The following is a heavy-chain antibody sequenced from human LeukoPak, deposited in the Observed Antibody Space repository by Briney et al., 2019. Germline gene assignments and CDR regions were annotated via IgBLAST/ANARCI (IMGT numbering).Heavy chain of an antibody. CDR2: INHSGST. CDR3: ARRARYGSGSYDSTDLLDV. D-gene: IGHD3-10*01. Sequence: SETLSLTCAVYGESFSAYYWSWIRQPPGKGLEWIGEINHSGSTNYNPSLKSRVTISADTSKNQFSLRLSSVTAADTAVYYCARRARYGSGSYDSTDLLDVWGKGTTVTISS. CDR1: GESFSAYY. V-gene: IGHV4-34*01. J-gene: IGHJ6*04.